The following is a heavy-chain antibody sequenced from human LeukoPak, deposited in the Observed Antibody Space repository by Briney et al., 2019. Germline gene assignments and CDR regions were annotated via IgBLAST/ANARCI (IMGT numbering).Heavy chain of an antibody. Sequence: ASVKVSCKASGYTFTDHYIHWVRQAPGQGLEWMGWMNPSDNGVNYAQKFQGRVAMTRDTSISTAYVEVTRLTSDDTAVYYCTKNAAALDYWGQGTLVTVSS. D-gene: IGHD6-13*01. V-gene: IGHV1-2*02. CDR3: TKNAAALDY. J-gene: IGHJ4*02. CDR1: GYTFTDHY. CDR2: MNPSDNGV.